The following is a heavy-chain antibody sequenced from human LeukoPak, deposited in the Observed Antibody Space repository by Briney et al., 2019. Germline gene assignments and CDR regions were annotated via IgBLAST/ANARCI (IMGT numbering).Heavy chain of an antibody. Sequence: GGSLRLSCAASGFTFSNAWMSWVRQAPGKGLEWVGRIKSKTDGGTTDYAAPVKGRFTISRDDSKNTLYLQMNSLKTEDTAVYYCTTLEMATIIGPEAADYWGQGTLVTVSS. J-gene: IGHJ4*02. V-gene: IGHV3-15*01. CDR2: IKSKTDGGTT. CDR3: TTLEMATIIGPEAADY. D-gene: IGHD5-24*01. CDR1: GFTFSNAW.